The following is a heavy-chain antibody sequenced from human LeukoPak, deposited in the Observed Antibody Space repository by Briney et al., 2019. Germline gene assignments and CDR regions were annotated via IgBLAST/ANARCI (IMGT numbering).Heavy chain of an antibody. CDR3: AKDLSYTSGASDH. CDR2: ITDDGYNT. V-gene: IGHV3-23*01. J-gene: IGHJ4*02. CDR1: GFTFSAFA. Sequence: GGSLRLSCAASGFTFSAFAMTWVRQAPGKGLEWVSTITDDGYNTYSADSVKGRTTFSRDNSKNTLSLQLRSLRAEDTAVYYCAKDLSYTSGASDHWGQGTLVTVSS. D-gene: IGHD6-19*01.